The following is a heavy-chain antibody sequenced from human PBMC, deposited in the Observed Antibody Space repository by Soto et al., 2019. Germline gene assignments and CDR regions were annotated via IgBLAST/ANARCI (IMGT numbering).Heavy chain of an antibody. CDR3: ARHIAITAIGDWFDP. D-gene: IGHD2-21*01. Sequence: PSETLSLTCTVSGGSISSGSYYWGWIRQPPGKGLEWIGSIYYSGSTYYNPSLRSRVTIFLDMSKNQFSLKLTSVTAADTAVYYCARHIAITAIGDWFDPWGQGTLVTVS. CDR2: IYYSGST. CDR1: GGSISSGSYY. V-gene: IGHV4-39*01. J-gene: IGHJ5*02.